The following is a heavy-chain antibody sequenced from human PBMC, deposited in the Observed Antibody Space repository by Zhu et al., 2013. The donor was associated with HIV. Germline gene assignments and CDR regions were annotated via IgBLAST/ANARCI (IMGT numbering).Heavy chain of an antibody. J-gene: IGHJ4*02. CDR2: INPNNGAT. CDR3: ARVDRRNWGSLDY. V-gene: IGHV1-2*02. Sequence: QVQLVQSGADVRKPGASLKVSCKASGYTFTAYYLHWVRQAPGQGLEWMGWINPNNGATKYAPNFQGRVTMTRDTSISTAYMDLIRLTSDDTAVYYCARVDRRNWGSLDYWGQGTLVTVSS. D-gene: IGHD7-27*01. CDR1: GYTFTAYY.